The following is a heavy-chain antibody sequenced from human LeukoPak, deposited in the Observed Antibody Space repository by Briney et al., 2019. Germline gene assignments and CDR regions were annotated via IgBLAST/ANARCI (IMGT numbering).Heavy chain of an antibody. Sequence: PGGSLRLSCAASGFTVSSNYMSWVRQAPGKGLEWVSVIYSGGSTYYADSVKGRFTISRDNSKNMLYLQMNSLRAEDTAVYYCARVNLDSSSWYYFDYWGQGTLVTVSS. J-gene: IGHJ4*02. CDR1: GFTVSSNY. D-gene: IGHD6-13*01. CDR3: ARVNLDSSSWYYFDY. CDR2: IYSGGST. V-gene: IGHV3-66*01.